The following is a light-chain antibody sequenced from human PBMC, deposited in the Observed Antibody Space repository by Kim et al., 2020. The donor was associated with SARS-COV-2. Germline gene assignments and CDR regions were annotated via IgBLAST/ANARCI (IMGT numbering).Light chain of an antibody. V-gene: IGLV3-19*01. Sequence: VAWGQTVKITTQGDSHSSYYASWYQQKPGQAPVLVIYGKNNRPSGIPDRFSGSSSGNTASLTITGAQAEDEADYYCNSRDSSGPVVFGGGTKLTVL. J-gene: IGLJ2*01. CDR3: NSRDSSGPVV. CDR2: GKN. CDR1: SHSSYY.